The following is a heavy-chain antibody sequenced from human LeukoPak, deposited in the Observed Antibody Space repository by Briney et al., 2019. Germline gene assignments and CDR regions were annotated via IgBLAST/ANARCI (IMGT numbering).Heavy chain of an antibody. J-gene: IGHJ6*02. D-gene: IGHD2-15*01. Sequence: ASVKVSCKASGYTFTSYDINWVRQATGQGLEWMGWMNPNRGNTGYAQKFQGRVTMTRNTSISTAYMELSSLRSEDTAVYYCARLLPTWNYYYGMDVWGQGTTVTVSS. CDR1: GYTFTSYD. V-gene: IGHV1-8*01. CDR3: ARLLPTWNYYYGMDV. CDR2: MNPNRGNT.